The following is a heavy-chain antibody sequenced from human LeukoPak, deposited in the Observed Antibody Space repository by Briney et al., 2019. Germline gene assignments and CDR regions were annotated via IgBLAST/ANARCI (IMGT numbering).Heavy chain of an antibody. CDR1: GFTFSSYA. CDR3: ANMAGGSYLGYFGY. D-gene: IGHD1-26*01. V-gene: IGHV3-30-3*01. Sequence: GGSLRLSCAASGFTFSSYAMHWVRQAPGKGLEWVAVISYDGSNKYYADSVKGRFTISRDNSKNTLYPQMNSLRAEDTAVYYCANMAGGSYLGYFGYWGQGTLVTVSS. J-gene: IGHJ4*02. CDR2: ISYDGSNK.